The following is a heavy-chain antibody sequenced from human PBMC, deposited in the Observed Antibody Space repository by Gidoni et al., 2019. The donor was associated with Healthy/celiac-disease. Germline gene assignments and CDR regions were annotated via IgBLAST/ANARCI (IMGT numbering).Heavy chain of an antibody. V-gene: IGHV4-4*02. CDR3: ARLGSSHPSDY. D-gene: IGHD3-10*01. CDR1: GGSISSSNW. Sequence: QVQLQESGPGLMKPSGTLSLTCAVSGGSISSSNWWSWVRQPPGKGLAWIGEIYHGGSTNYNPSLKCRVTISVDKSKNQFSLKLSSVTAADTAVYYCARLGSSHPSDYWCQVTLVTVSS. J-gene: IGHJ4*02. CDR2: IYHGGST.